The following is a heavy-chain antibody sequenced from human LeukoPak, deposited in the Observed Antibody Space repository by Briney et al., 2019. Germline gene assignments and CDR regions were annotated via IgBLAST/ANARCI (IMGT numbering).Heavy chain of an antibody. CDR2: IRSKPHNYAT. D-gene: IGHD5/OR15-5a*01. Sequence: GGSLKLSCAASGFTFSDSAMHWFRQASGKGLEWVGRIRSKPHNYATAYAASVKGRFTLSRDDSENTAFLQMNSLRTEDTAVYYCTPVVGDMVFTNAYWGQGTLVTVSS. V-gene: IGHV3-73*01. CDR3: TPVVGDMVFTNAY. CDR1: GFTFSDSA. J-gene: IGHJ4*02.